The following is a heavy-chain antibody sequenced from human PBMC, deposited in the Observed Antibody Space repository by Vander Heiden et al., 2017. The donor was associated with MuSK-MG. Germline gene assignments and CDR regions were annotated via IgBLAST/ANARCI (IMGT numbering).Heavy chain of an antibody. CDR3: ARGDYGDYDGIFDY. Sequence: TFSSYAMHWVRQAPGKGLEWVAVISYDGSNKYYADSGKGRFTISRDNSKNTLYLQMNSMRAEDTAVYYCARGDYGDYDGIFDYWGQGNLVTVSS. D-gene: IGHD4-17*01. CDR2: ISYDGSNK. CDR1: TFSSYA. V-gene: IGHV3-30*04. J-gene: IGHJ4*02.